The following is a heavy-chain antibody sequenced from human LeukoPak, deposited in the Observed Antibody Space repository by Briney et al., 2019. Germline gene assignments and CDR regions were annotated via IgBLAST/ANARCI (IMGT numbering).Heavy chain of an antibody. CDR2: ISGSGSSS. CDR1: GFTFSNYA. J-gene: IGHJ3*02. D-gene: IGHD6-19*01. Sequence: GGSPRLSCVASGFTFSNYAMSWVRQAPGKGLEWVSGISGSGSSSYYADSVKGRFTISRDNSKNTLYLQLDSLRAEDSAVYYCAKDPPRGSSDSFDIWGQGTGITVSS. CDR3: AKDPPRGSSDSFDI. V-gene: IGHV3-23*01.